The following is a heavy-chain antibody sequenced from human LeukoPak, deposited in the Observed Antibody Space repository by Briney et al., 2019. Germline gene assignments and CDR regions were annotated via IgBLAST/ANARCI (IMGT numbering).Heavy chain of an antibody. D-gene: IGHD3-16*01. CDR3: ARPGFGGAFDI. CDR1: GFTFSSYS. J-gene: IGHJ3*02. Sequence: GGSLRLSCAASGFTFSSYSMNWVRQAPGKGLEWVSSISSSSSYIYYADSVKGRFTISRDNAKNSLYLQMNSLRAEDTAVYYCARPGFGGAFDIWGQGTLFTVSS. CDR2: ISSSSSYI. V-gene: IGHV3-21*01.